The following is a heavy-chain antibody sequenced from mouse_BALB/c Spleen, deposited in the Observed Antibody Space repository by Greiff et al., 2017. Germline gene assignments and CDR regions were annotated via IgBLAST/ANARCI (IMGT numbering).Heavy chain of an antibody. J-gene: IGHJ4*01. CDR2: IYPGDGDT. CDR3: ASLIYYDYDGYAMDY. CDR1: GYAFSSSW. D-gene: IGHD2-4*01. Sequence: QVQLKQSGPELVKPGASVKISCKPSGYAFSSSWMNWVKQRPGQGLEWIGRIYPGDGDTNYNEKFKGKATLTADKSSSTAYMQLSSLTSVDSAVYFCASLIYYDYDGYAMDYWGQGTSVTVSS. V-gene: IGHV1-82*01.